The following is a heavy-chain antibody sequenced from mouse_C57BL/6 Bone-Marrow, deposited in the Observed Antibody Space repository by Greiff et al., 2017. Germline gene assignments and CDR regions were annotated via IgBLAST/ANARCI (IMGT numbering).Heavy chain of an antibody. V-gene: IGHV1-64*01. D-gene: IGHD2-3*01. CDR3: SRFDGYYFFAY. J-gene: IGHJ3*01. CDR1: GYTFTSYW. Sequence: VQLQQPGAELVKPGASVKLSCKASGYTFTSYWMHWVKQRPGQGLEWIGMIHPNSGSTNYNEKFKGKATLTVDKSSSTADMQLSSLTSEYSAVYYCSRFDGYYFFAYWGKGTLVTVSA. CDR2: IHPNSGST.